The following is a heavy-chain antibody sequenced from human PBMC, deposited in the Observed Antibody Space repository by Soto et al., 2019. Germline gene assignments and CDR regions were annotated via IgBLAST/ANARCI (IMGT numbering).Heavy chain of an antibody. D-gene: IGHD6-13*01. CDR1: GFTLNTYS. Sequence: GGSLRLSCSVSGFTLNTYSMHWVRQAPGKGLEWVAVVSFDGVNKHYRDSVKGRFTISRDIAKKMLYLQMTSLRLEDTALYYCARDPDLIEAAGNYFDYWGQGTLVTVSS. V-gene: IGHV3-30-3*01. J-gene: IGHJ4*02. CDR3: ARDPDLIEAAGNYFDY. CDR2: VSFDGVNK.